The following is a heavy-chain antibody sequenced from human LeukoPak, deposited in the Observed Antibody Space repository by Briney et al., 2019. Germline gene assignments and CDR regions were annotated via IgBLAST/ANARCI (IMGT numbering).Heavy chain of an antibody. V-gene: IGHV3-9*01. J-gene: IGHJ4*02. CDR2: ISWNSGSI. CDR3: AKDIIRPYGWGSPDY. Sequence: GRSLRPSCAASGFTFDDYAMHWVRQAPGKGLEWVSGISWNSGSIGYADSVKGRFTISRDNAKNSLYLQMNSLRAEDTALYYCAKDIIRPYGWGSPDYGGQGTLVTVSS. CDR1: GFTFDDYA. D-gene: IGHD3-10*01.